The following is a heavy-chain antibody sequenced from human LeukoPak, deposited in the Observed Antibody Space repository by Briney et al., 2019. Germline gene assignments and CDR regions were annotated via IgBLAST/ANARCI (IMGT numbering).Heavy chain of an antibody. D-gene: IGHD6-19*01. Sequence: GGSLRLACEASGFIVSSYWMHWVSQAPGKGLVWVSRIDDDGSATAYADSVKGRFIISRDDAKNTVYLQMNSLRAEDTAMYYWIRSGGWPGFWGQGTLVTVSS. CDR3: IRSGGWPGF. CDR1: GFIVSSYW. J-gene: IGHJ4*02. V-gene: IGHV3-74*01. CDR2: IDDDGSAT.